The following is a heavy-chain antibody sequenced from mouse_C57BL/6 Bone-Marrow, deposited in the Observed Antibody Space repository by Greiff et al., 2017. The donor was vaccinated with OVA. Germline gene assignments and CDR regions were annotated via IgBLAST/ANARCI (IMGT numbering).Heavy chain of an antibody. CDR2: IFPGSGGT. V-gene: IGHV1-9*01. J-gene: IGHJ1*03. Sequence: QVQLQQSGPELMKPGASVKLSCKATGYTFTGYCIDWVKQRPGHGLEWIGEIFPGSGGTNYNEKFKGKATFTADTSSNTAYMQLSSLTTEDSVIYYCARDYGSSCYWYLDVWGTGTPVTVSA. CDR3: ARDYGSSCYWYLDV. CDR1: GYTFTGYC. D-gene: IGHD1-1*01.